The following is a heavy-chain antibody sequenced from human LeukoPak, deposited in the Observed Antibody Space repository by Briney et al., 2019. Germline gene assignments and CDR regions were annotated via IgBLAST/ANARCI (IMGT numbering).Heavy chain of an antibody. V-gene: IGHV3-23*01. J-gene: IGHJ4*02. CDR2: ISGSGDST. CDR1: GFTFSTYA. CDR3: ARDRGRYYDSRGFYWGYYFDS. Sequence: GGSLRLSCAASGFTFSTYAVNWVREAPGKGLGWVSPISGSGDSTYYADSVKGRFTISRDNSKDALYLQMSSVRVDDTAVYYCARDRGRYYDSRGFYWGYYFDSWGQGILVTVST. D-gene: IGHD3-22*01.